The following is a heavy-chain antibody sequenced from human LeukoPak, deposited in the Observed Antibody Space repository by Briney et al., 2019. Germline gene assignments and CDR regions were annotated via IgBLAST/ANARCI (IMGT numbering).Heavy chain of an antibody. V-gene: IGHV3-21*01. J-gene: IGHJ3*02. CDR2: ITTTGGSI. Sequence: PGGSLRLSCAASGFTFSRYNMYWVRQAPGQGLEWVSSITTTGGSIYYADSVRGRFTISRDNAKNSLYLQMNSLRAEDTAVYYCARVASYYDSSGYSYAFDIWGQGTMVTVSS. CDR3: ARVASYYDSSGYSYAFDI. CDR1: GFTFSRYN. D-gene: IGHD3-22*01.